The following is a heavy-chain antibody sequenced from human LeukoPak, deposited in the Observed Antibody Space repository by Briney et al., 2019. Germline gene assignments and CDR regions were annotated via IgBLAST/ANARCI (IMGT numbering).Heavy chain of an antibody. Sequence: ASVKVSCKASGYTFTSYGISWVRQAPGQGLEWMGWISAYNGNTDYAQKLQGRVTMTTDTSTSTAYMELRSLRSDDTAVYYCARLADYDSSGYLSYWGQGTLVTVSS. J-gene: IGHJ4*02. CDR3: ARLADYDSSGYLSY. D-gene: IGHD3-22*01. V-gene: IGHV1-18*01. CDR2: ISAYNGNT. CDR1: GYTFTSYG.